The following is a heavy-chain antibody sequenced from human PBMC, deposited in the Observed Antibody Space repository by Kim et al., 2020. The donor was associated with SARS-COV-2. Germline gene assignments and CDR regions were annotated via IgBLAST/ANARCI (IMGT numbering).Heavy chain of an antibody. V-gene: IGHV1-69*13. J-gene: IGHJ4*02. Sequence: SVKVSCKASGGTFSSYAISWVRQAPGQGLEWMGGIIPIFGTANYAQKFQGRVTITADVSTRTAYMELSSLRSEDTAVYYCARVPHLPYCGGDCYPLDFDYWGQGTLVTVSS. CDR1: GGTFSSYA. CDR3: ARVPHLPYCGGDCYPLDFDY. D-gene: IGHD2-21*02. CDR2: IIPIFGTA.